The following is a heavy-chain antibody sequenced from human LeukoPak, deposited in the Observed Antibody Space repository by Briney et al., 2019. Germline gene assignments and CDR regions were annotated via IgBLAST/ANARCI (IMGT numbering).Heavy chain of an antibody. CDR1: GFTFSSYA. CDR2: ISYDGSNK. D-gene: IGHD5-18*01. Sequence: GGSLRLSCAASGFTFSSYAMHWVRQAPGKGLEWVAVISYDGSNKYYADSVKGRFTISRDNSKNTLYLQMNSLRAEDTAVYYCAREGTASLEVTTSGYYYYGMDVWGQGTTVTVSS. V-gene: IGHV3-30*04. CDR3: AREGTASLEVTTSGYYYYGMDV. J-gene: IGHJ6*02.